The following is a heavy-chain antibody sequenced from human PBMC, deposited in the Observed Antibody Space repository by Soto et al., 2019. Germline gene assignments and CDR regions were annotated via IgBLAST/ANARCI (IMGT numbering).Heavy chain of an antibody. J-gene: IGHJ3*02. CDR1: GYTFTGYY. CDR3: ARDLIAARRSAFDI. V-gene: IGHV1-2*04. Sequence: GASVKVSCKASGYTFTGYYMHWVRQAPGQGLEWMGWINPNSGGTNYAQKLQGWVTMTRDTSISTAYMELSRLRSDDTAVYYCARDLIAARRSAFDIWGQGTMVTVSS. CDR2: INPNSGGT. D-gene: IGHD6-6*01.